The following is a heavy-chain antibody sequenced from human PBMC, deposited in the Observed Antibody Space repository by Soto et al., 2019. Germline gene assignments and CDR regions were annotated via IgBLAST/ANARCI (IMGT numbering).Heavy chain of an antibody. CDR3: ARSCSGGSCPDHDAFDI. D-gene: IGHD2-15*01. J-gene: IGHJ3*02. Sequence: PGGSLRLSCAASGFTFSSYSMNWVRQAPGKGLEWVSSISSSSSYIYYADSVKGRFTISRDNAKNSLYLQMNSLRAEDTAVYYCARSCSGGSCPDHDAFDIWGQGTMVTVSS. CDR1: GFTFSSYS. V-gene: IGHV3-21*01. CDR2: ISSSSSYI.